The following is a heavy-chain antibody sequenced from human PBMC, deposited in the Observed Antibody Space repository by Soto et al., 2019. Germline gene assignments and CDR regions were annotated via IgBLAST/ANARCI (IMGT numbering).Heavy chain of an antibody. J-gene: IGHJ4*02. V-gene: IGHV3-64*07. Sequence: EVQLLESGGGLVQPGGSLRLSCAASGFTFSSYAMHWVRQAPGKGLEYVSAISSNGGSTYYADSVKGRFTISRDNSKNTLYLQMGSLRAEDMAVYYCARSSQVAAFDYWGQGTLVTVSS. CDR3: ARSSQVAAFDY. D-gene: IGHD6-25*01. CDR2: ISSNGGST. CDR1: GFTFSSYA.